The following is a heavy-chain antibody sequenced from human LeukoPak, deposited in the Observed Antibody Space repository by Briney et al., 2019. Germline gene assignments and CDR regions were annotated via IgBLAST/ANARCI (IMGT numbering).Heavy chain of an antibody. CDR1: GFTFSDYY. Sequence: NPGGSLRLSCAASGFTFSDYYMSWIRQAPGKGLEWVSYISSSGSTIYYADSVKGRFTISRDNAKNSLYLQMNSLRAEDTAVYYCARDSSSWYFGAYYYYGMDVWGQGTTVTVSS. V-gene: IGHV3-11*01. J-gene: IGHJ6*02. CDR2: ISSSGSTI. CDR3: ARDSSSWYFGAYYYYGMDV. D-gene: IGHD6-13*01.